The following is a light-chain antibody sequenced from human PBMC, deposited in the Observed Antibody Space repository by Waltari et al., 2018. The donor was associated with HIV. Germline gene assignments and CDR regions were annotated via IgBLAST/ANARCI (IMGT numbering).Light chain of an antibody. J-gene: IGLJ2*01. CDR2: VVS. CDR1: SSDVGGYNY. CDR3: SSYAGSNNYVV. Sequence: QSALTQPPSASGSPGQSVTISCTGTSSDVGGYNYVTWYQPHPGKAPKLLIYVVSKRPSGVPDRFSGSKSGNTASLTVSGLQAEDEADYYCSSYAGSNNYVVFGGGTKLTVL. V-gene: IGLV2-8*01.